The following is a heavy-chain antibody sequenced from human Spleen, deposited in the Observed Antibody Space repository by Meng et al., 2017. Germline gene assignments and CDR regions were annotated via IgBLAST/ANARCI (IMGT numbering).Heavy chain of an antibody. V-gene: IGHV3-49*04. CDR2: IRSKAYGGTT. CDR3: TRPGYSYGLVGVFDY. CDR1: GFTFSKYT. Sequence: GESLKISCAVSGFTFSKYTMKWVRQAPGKGLEWVGFIRSKAYGGTTEYAASVKGRFTISRDDSKSIAYLQMNSLKTEDTAVYYCTRPGYSYGLVGVFDYWGQGTLVTVSS. J-gene: IGHJ4*02. D-gene: IGHD5-18*01.